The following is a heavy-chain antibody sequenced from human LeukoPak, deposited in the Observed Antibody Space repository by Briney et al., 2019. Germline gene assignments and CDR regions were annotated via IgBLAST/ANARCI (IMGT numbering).Heavy chain of an antibody. J-gene: IGHJ4*02. CDR3: ARGGGQSSSSSGY. Sequence: ASVTVSCKASGYTFTNYYMHWVRQAPGQALEWMGMISPSGDSTTYAQKFQGRVTMTRDTSTSTVYMELSSLRSEDTAVYYCARGGGQSSSSSGYWGQGAPVTVSS. CDR1: GYTFTNYY. V-gene: IGHV1-46*01. D-gene: IGHD6-6*01. CDR2: ISPSGDST.